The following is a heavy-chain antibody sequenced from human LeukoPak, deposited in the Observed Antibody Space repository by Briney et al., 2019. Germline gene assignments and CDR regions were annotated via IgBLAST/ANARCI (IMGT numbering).Heavy chain of an antibody. D-gene: IGHD3-16*02. CDR3: ASQDYVWGSFRF. J-gene: IGHJ4*02. Sequence: GGSLRLSCAASGFPFSRYSMSWVRQAPGKGLEWVASISGSSSNKHYADSVKGRLTISRDNAKGSLFLQLSRLRAEDTTVYYCASQDYVWGSFRFWGQGTPVTVSS. CDR1: GFPFSRYS. CDR2: ISGSSSNK. V-gene: IGHV3-21*01.